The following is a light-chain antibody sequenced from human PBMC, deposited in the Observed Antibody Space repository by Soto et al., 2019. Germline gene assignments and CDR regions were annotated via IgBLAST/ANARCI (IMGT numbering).Light chain of an antibody. CDR3: SSYTSSNNYV. CDR2: EVS. V-gene: IGLV2-18*02. J-gene: IGLJ1*01. CDR1: SSDVGRYNR. Sequence: QSALTQPPSVSGSPGQSVTISCTGTSSDVGRYNRVSWYQQPLGTAPKLMIYEVSNRPSGVPDRFSGSKSGNTASLTISGLQAEYEADYYCSSYTSSNNYVFGTGTKLTVL.